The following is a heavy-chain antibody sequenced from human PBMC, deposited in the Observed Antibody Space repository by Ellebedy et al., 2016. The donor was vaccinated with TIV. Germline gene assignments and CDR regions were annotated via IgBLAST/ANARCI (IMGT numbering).Heavy chain of an antibody. V-gene: IGHV3-30*03. D-gene: IGHD6-19*01. J-gene: IGHJ4*02. CDR3: ARNRDSSGWYADY. CDR2: ISYDGSNK. CDR1: GFTFSSYG. Sequence: GESLKISCAASGFTFSSYGMHWVRQAPGKGLEWVAVISYDGSNKYYADSVKGRFTISRDNSKNTVYLQMNSLRAEDTAVYYCARNRDSSGWYADYWGQGTLVTVSS.